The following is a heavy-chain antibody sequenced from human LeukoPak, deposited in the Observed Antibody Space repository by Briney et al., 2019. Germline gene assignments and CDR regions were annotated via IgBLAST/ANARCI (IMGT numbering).Heavy chain of an antibody. CDR1: GGSISSYY. Sequence: SETLSLTCTVSGGSISSYYWSWIRQPPGKGLEWIGYIYYSGSTNYNPSLKSRVTISVDTSKNQFSLKLSSVTAADTTVYYCARVMITFGGVIAIDAFDIWGKGTMVTVSS. V-gene: IGHV4-59*01. J-gene: IGHJ3*02. D-gene: IGHD3-16*02. CDR3: ARVMITFGGVIAIDAFDI. CDR2: IYYSGST.